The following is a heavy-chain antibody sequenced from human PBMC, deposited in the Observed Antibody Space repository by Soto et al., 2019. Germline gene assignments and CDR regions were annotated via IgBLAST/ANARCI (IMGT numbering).Heavy chain of an antibody. Sequence: ASVKVSCKASGYTFTNYGISWVRQAPGQGLEWMGRVNPILSMSNYAQRFQGRVTMTADKSTSTAYMELSGLRSEDTAMYYCATSYGSGYRAFDYWGQGALVTVSS. CDR2: VNPILSMS. V-gene: IGHV1-69*04. CDR3: ATSYGSGYRAFDY. CDR1: GYTFTNYG. D-gene: IGHD3-10*01. J-gene: IGHJ4*02.